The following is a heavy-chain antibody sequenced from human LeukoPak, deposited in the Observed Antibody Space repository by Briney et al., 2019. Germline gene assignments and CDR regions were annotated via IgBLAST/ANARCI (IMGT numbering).Heavy chain of an antibody. J-gene: IGHJ4*02. Sequence: ASVKVSCKASGYTFTSYGISWVRQAPGQGLEWMGWISAYNGNTNYAQKLQGRVTMTTDTSTSTAYMELRSLRSDDTAVYYCARDQRLCSGYATGNGYAYYFDYWGQGTLVTVSS. CDR1: GYTFTSYG. CDR3: ARDQRLCSGYATGNGYAYYFDY. V-gene: IGHV1-18*01. CDR2: ISAYNGNT. D-gene: IGHD3-10*02.